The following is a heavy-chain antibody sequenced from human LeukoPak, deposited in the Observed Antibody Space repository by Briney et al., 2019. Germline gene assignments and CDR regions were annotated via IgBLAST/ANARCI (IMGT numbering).Heavy chain of an antibody. CDR2: IYHSGST. CDR1: GYSISSGYY. J-gene: IGHJ4*02. Sequence: PSETLSLTCAVSGYSISSGYYWGWIRQPPGKGLEWIGSIYHSGSTYYNPSLKSRVTISVDTSKNQFSLKLSSVTAADTAVYYCARLGYCSGVLPCPGSDFDYWGQGTLVTVSS. V-gene: IGHV4-38-2*01. D-gene: IGHD2-15*01. CDR3: ARLGYCSGVLPCPGSDFDY.